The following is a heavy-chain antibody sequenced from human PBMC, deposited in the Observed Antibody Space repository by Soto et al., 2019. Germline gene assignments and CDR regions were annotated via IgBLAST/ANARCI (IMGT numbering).Heavy chain of an antibody. CDR1: GSRFSNYV. CDR2: IIPIFNST. J-gene: IGHJ4*02. D-gene: IGHD2-2*02. V-gene: IGHV1-69*06. Sequence: QVQLVQSGAEVKTPGSSLKVSCKVSGSRFSNYVISWVQQAPGHGLEWLGRIIPIFNSTKYAQNFQGRVTITADKSTSTVSLELSSLRSDDTAVYYCAREGRGKKAGYNGLVSLGYWGQGTLVTVSS. CDR3: AREGRGKKAGYNGLVSLGY.